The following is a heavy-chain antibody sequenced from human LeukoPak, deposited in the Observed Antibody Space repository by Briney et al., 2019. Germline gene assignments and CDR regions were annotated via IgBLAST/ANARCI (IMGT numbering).Heavy chain of an antibody. CDR1: GFTFSSYA. J-gene: IGHJ4*02. CDR2: INWNGGST. D-gene: IGHD1-26*01. Sequence: PGGTLRLSCAASGFTFSSYAMNWVRQAPGKGLEWVSGINWNGGSTGYADSVKGRFTISRDNAKNSLYLQMNSLRAEDTALYYCASRLDPVGTTHPYYFDYWGQGTLVTVSS. CDR3: ASRLDPVGTTHPYYFDY. V-gene: IGHV3-20*04.